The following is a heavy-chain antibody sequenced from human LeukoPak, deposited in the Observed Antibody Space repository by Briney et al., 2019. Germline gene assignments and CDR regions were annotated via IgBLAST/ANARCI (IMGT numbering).Heavy chain of an antibody. CDR1: GFTFTSSA. J-gene: IGHJ4*02. CDR3: AADPGYSSGWYSNGY. D-gene: IGHD6-19*01. CDR2: IVVGSGNT. Sequence: SVKVSCKGSGFTFTSSAVQWVRQARGQRLEWIGWIVVGSGNTNYAQKFQERVTITRDMSTSTAYMELSSLRSEDTAVYYCAADPGYSSGWYSNGYWGQGTLVTVSS. V-gene: IGHV1-58*01.